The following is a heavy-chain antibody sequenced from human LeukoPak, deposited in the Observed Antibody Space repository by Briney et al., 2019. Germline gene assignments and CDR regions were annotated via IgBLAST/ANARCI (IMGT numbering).Heavy chain of an antibody. D-gene: IGHD5-24*01. Sequence: GGSLRLSCAASGFTFSSYGMHWVRQAPGKGLEWVAVIWYDGSNKYYADSVKGRFTISRDNSKNTLYLQMNSLRAEDTAVYYCARGPRRDGYKFAFDIWGQGTMVTVSS. CDR1: GFTFSSYG. CDR3: ARGPRRDGYKFAFDI. J-gene: IGHJ3*02. CDR2: IWYDGSNK. V-gene: IGHV3-33*01.